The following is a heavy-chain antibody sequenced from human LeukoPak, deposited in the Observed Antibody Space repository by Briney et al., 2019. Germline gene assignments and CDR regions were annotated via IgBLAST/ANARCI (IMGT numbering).Heavy chain of an antibody. CDR2: MWYDGSNK. Sequence: GGSLRLSCAASRFTFSSYGMHWVRQAPGKGLEWVAVMWYDGSNKYYADSVKGRFTISRDNSKNTLYLQMNSLRAEDTAVYYCARDTDGGSAIDYWGQGTLVTVSS. J-gene: IGHJ4*02. CDR3: ARDTDGGSAIDY. D-gene: IGHD1-26*01. V-gene: IGHV3-33*01. CDR1: RFTFSSYG.